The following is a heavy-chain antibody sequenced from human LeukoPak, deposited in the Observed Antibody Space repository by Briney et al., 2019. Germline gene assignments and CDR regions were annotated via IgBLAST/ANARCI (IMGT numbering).Heavy chain of an antibody. CDR2: IKQDGSEE. CDR3: ARDRSPGSY. J-gene: IGHJ4*02. CDR1: GFSFSTYW. V-gene: IGHV3-7*03. D-gene: IGHD3-10*01. Sequence: GGSLRLSCAVSGFSFSTYWMGWVRQAPGKGLEWVANIKQDGSEEYYVDYVKGRFTISRDNAKNSLYLQMSSLRAEDTAVYYCARDRSPGSYWGQGTLVTVSS.